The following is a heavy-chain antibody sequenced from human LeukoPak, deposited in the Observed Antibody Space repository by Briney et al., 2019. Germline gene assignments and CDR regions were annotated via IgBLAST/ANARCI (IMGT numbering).Heavy chain of an antibody. CDR2: IDTGGTA. CDR3: ARNMGAVANY. D-gene: IGHD4-11*01. Sequence: GGSLRLSCAAAGFTVSTNYMSWVRQAPGKGLERVSLIDTGGTAYFADSVKGRFTIPRDNSKNTLYLQMNTLRAEDTAVYYCARNMGAVANYWGQGTLDTVSS. J-gene: IGHJ4*02. V-gene: IGHV3-66*01. CDR1: GFTVSTNY.